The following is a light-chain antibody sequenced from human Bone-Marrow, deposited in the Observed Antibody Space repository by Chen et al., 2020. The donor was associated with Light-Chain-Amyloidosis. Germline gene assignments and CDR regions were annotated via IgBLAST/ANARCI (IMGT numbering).Light chain of an antibody. CDR2: GAS. CDR3: QQYNNWPPLT. Sequence: IVLPHSPAPLSLSPGERATLPCRASQSVSSNVAWYQQKPGQAPRLLIYGASTRATGIPARFSGSGSGTEFTLTISSLQSEDFAVYYCQQYNNWPPLTFGGGTKVEIK. V-gene: IGKV3-15*01. CDR1: QSVSSN. J-gene: IGKJ4*01.